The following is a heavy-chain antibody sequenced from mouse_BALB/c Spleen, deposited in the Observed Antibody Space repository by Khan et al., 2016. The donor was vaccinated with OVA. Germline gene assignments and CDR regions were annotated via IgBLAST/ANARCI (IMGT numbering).Heavy chain of an antibody. CDR1: GFSLTSYG. V-gene: IGHV2-2*02. CDR3: ARRGYYVSSGFPY. CDR2: IWSGGTT. D-gene: IGHD1-1*01. J-gene: IGHJ3*01. Sequence: QVQLKESGPGLVQPSQSLSITCTVSGFSLTSYGVHWVRQSPGKGLEWLGVIWSGGTTDYNAAFISRLSISKDNSKSQVFFKMNCRQANDTAIYDCARRGYYVSSGFPYWGQGTLVTVSA.